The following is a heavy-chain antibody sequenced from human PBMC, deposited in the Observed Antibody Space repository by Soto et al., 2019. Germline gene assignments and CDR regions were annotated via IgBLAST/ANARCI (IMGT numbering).Heavy chain of an antibody. J-gene: IGHJ4*02. Sequence: GGSLRLSCAASGFTFSSYSMTWVRQAPGKGLEWVSDISGSGDNTYYADSVKGRFTISRDNSKNTLDLQMNSLRAEDTALYYCAKRERWPASGPYWGQGTLVTVSS. D-gene: IGHD1-1*01. CDR1: GFTFSSYS. CDR2: ISGSGDNT. CDR3: AKRERWPASGPY. V-gene: IGHV3-23*01.